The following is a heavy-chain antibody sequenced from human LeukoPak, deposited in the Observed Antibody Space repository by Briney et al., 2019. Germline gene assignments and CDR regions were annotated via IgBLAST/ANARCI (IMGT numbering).Heavy chain of an antibody. CDR2: IVAGATDT. CDR3: AKRGSGSSGLYYFDY. D-gene: IGHD3-10*01. CDR1: GITFNRYA. Sequence: PGGSLRLSCAASGITFNRYAMTWVRQAPGKGLEWVSTIVAGATDTFSADSVKGRFSISRDNSKNTVYLHMSSLRAEDTAIYYCAKRGSGSSGLYYFDYWGQGILVTVSS. V-gene: IGHV3-23*01. J-gene: IGHJ4*02.